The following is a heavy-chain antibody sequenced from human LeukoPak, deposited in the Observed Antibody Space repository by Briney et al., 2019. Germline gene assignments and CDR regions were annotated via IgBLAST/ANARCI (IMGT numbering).Heavy chain of an antibody. CDR1: GFTFSSYG. Sequence: PGGSLRLSCAASGFTFSSYGMHWVRQAPGKGLEWVAVISYDGSNKYYADSVKGRFTISRDNSKNTLYLQMNSLRAEDTAVYYCANAIAAAGTPFDYWGQGTLVTVSS. CDR3: ANAIAAAGTPFDY. V-gene: IGHV3-30*18. D-gene: IGHD6-13*01. J-gene: IGHJ4*02. CDR2: ISYDGSNK.